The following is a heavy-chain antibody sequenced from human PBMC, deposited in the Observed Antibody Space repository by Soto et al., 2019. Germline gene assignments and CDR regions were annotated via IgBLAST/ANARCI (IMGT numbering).Heavy chain of an antibody. V-gene: IGHV3-15*01. Sequence: PGGSLRLSCAASGFTFSKAWMTWVRQAPGKGLECVGRIKARADGGTTDYAAPVKGRFTISRDDSKNTLYLQMNSLKTEDTAVYYCTTIYDYIFRYYYQGLDVWGQGTTVTVSS. J-gene: IGHJ6*02. CDR2: IKARADGGTT. CDR3: TTIYDYIFRYYYQGLDV. D-gene: IGHD4-4*01. CDR1: GFTFSKAW.